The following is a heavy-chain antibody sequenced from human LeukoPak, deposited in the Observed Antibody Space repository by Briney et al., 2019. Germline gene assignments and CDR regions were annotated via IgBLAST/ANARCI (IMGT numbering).Heavy chain of an antibody. D-gene: IGHD3-9*01. V-gene: IGHV3-9*01. J-gene: IGHJ6*02. CDR3: ARWRDRDIRYYYYGMDV. Sequence: GGSLRLSCAASGFSFDDYATHWVRQAPGKGLEWVSGISWNSGSIGYADSVKGRFTISRDNAKNSLYLQMNSLRAEDTALYYCARWRDRDIRYYYYGMDVWGQGTTVTVSS. CDR2: ISWNSGSI. CDR1: GFSFDDYA.